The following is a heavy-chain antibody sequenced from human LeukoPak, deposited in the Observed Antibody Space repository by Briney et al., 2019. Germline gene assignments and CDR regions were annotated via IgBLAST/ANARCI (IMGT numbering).Heavy chain of an antibody. CDR1: GFTFSSYE. V-gene: IGHV3-48*03. CDR3: AKDMRSSSSWYIGIDY. J-gene: IGHJ4*02. D-gene: IGHD6-13*01. Sequence: GGSLRLSCAASGFTFSSYEMNWVRQAPGKGLEWVSYISSSGSTIYYADSVKGRFTISRDNAKNSLYLQMNSLRAEDTALYYCAKDMRSSSSWYIGIDYWGQGTLVTVSS. CDR2: ISSSGSTI.